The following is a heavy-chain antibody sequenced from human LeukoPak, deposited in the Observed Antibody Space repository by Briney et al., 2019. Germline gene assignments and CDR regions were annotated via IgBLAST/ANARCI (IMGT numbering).Heavy chain of an antibody. J-gene: IGHJ5*02. V-gene: IGHV1-46*01. D-gene: IGHD6-13*01. CDR1: GYTFPSYY. CDR3: ARTISAAGTFFWFDP. CDR2: INPSGGST. Sequence: ASVQVSCQASGYTFPSYYMHWVRPAPGQGLEWMGIINPSGGSTSYAQKFQGRVTMTRDTSTSTVYMELSSLRSEDTAVYYCARTISAAGTFFWFDPWGQGTLVTVSS.